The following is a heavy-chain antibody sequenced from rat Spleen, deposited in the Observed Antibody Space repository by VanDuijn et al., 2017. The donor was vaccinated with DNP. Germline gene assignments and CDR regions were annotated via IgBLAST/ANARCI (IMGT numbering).Heavy chain of an antibody. CDR2: IKPKSNNYAT. J-gene: IGHJ2*01. V-gene: IGHV6-6*01. CDR3: AWPST. CDR1: GFTFSSAW. Sequence: EVQVLESGGGLVQPGSSLKLSCATSGFTFSSAWMYWYRQFPEKRLEWVDRIKPKSNNYATDYTESVKGRFTISRDDSKSSIYLQMNNLKEEDTAIYYCAWPSTWGQGVMVTVSS. D-gene: IGHD1-10*01.